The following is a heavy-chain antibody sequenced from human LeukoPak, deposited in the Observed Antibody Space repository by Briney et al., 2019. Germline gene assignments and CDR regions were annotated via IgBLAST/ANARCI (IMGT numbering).Heavy chain of an antibody. CDR3: ARVDIVVVPAANYHYYYGMDV. V-gene: IGHV3-33*08. CDR2: IWYGGSNK. J-gene: IGHJ6*02. Sequence: GGSLRLSCAASGFTFSSYGMHWVRQAPGKGLEWVAVIWYGGSNKYYADSVKGRFTISRDNSKNTLYLQMNSLRAEDTAVYYCARVDIVVVPAANYHYYYGMDVWGQGTTVTVSS. CDR1: GFTFSSYG. D-gene: IGHD2-2*03.